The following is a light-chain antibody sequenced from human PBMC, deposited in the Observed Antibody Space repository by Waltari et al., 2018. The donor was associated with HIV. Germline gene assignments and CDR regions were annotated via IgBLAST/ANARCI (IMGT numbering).Light chain of an antibody. CDR1: NSNIGSTS. Sequence: QSVLTQPPSASGTPGQRVTISCSGSNSNIGSTSVNWYQQLPGTAPKLLIYSSNQRPLGVPDRFSGSKSGTSASLAISGLQSEDEADYYCAAWDDSRNAHVVFGGGTKLTVL. J-gene: IGLJ2*01. V-gene: IGLV1-44*01. CDR3: AAWDDSRNAHVV. CDR2: SSN.